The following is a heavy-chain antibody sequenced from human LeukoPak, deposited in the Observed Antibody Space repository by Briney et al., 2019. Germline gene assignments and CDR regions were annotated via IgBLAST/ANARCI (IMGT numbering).Heavy chain of an antibody. D-gene: IGHD2-2*01. CDR1: GVSVSDGRYY. J-gene: IGHJ3*02. CDR3: ATPYCSSISCLDVFNT. CDR2: KYYSGSA. Sequence: SQTLSLTCNVSGVSVSDGRYYWTWIRQHPGKGLEWIGYKYYSGSAKYNPSLKGRLTISIDTSKNQFSLQLSSVTAADTATYYCATPYCSSISCLDVFNTWGQGTRVTVSS. V-gene: IGHV4-31*03.